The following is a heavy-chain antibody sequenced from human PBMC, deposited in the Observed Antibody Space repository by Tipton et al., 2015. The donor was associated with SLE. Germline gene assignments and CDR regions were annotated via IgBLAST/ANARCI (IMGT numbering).Heavy chain of an antibody. CDR3: AKKDPNKNPFDY. V-gene: IGHV3-15*01. CDR2: IKSKTNGGTT. J-gene: IGHJ4*02. D-gene: IGHD1-14*01. CDR1: GFTFTNAW. Sequence: SLRLSCAASGFTFTNAWMSWVRQAPGKGLEWVGRIKSKTNGGTTDYAAPVKGRFTISRDSSKNTLYLQMNSLRAEDTAVYYCAKKDPNKNPFDYWVQGTLVTVSS.